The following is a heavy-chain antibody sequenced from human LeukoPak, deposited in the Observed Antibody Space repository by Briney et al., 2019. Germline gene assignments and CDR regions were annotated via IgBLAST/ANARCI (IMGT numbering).Heavy chain of an antibody. CDR2: ISGSGGST. J-gene: IGHJ4*02. CDR1: GFTFSSYA. Sequence: GGSLRLSCAASGFTFSSYAMSWVRQAPGKGLEWVSAISGSGGSTYYADSVKGRFTISRDNSKNTLYLQMNSLRAEDTAVYYCAKWPPGGNYYGSGAPIDYWGQGTLVTVSS. CDR3: AKWPPGGNYYGSGAPIDY. D-gene: IGHD3-10*01. V-gene: IGHV3-23*01.